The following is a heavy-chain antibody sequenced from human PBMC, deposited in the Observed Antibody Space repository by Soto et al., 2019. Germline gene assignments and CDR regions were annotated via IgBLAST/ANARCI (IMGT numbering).Heavy chain of an antibody. CDR3: AQVGGSYSTAIDY. V-gene: IGHV3-48*02. D-gene: IGHD1-26*01. Sequence: ASVKVSCQASGFTFSSYAMNWVRQAPGQGLEWLSYISSTSGTIYYADSVKGRFTISRDNAKNSLYLQMSSLRDDETAVYYFAQVGGSYSTAIDYWGQGTLVTVSS. CDR2: ISSTSGTI. J-gene: IGHJ4*02. CDR1: GFTFSSYA.